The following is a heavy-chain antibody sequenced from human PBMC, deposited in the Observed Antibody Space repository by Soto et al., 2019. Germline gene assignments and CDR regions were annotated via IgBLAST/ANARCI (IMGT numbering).Heavy chain of an antibody. CDR3: ARASSSGWYVFGYFQH. J-gene: IGHJ1*01. Sequence: SETLSLTCTVSGGSISSGGYYWSWIRQHPGKGLEWIGYIYYSGSTYYNPSLKSRVTISVDTSKNQFSLKLSSVTAADTAVYYCARASSSGWYVFGYFQHWGQGTLVTVSS. V-gene: IGHV4-31*03. CDR1: GGSISSGGYY. CDR2: IYYSGST. D-gene: IGHD6-19*01.